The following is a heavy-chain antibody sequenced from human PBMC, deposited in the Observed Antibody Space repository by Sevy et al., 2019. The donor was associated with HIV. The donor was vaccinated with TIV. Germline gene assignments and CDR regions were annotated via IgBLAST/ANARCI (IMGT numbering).Heavy chain of an antibody. CDR1: GYTFTSSY. Sequence: ASVKVSCKASGYTFTSSYMNWVRQAPGQGLEWMGIINPNSGSTTYAQKFQGRVTMTRDTSSSTVYMELSSLRAEDTAVYYCATDYWGQGTLVTVSS. CDR2: INPNSGST. V-gene: IGHV1-46*01. CDR3: ATDY. J-gene: IGHJ4*02.